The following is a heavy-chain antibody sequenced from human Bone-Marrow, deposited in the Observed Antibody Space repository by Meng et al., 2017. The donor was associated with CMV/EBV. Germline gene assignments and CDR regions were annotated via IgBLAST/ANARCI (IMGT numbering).Heavy chain of an antibody. CDR2: IWYDGSNK. D-gene: IGHD1-26*01. CDR3: AKEVGNGRYRNAFDI. J-gene: IGHJ3*02. CDR1: GFTFSSYG. V-gene: IGHV3-33*06. Sequence: SCKASGFTFSSYGMHWVRQAPGKGLEWVAVIWYDGSNKYYADSVKGRFTSSRDNSKNTLYLQMNSLRAEDTAVYYCAKEVGNGRYRNAFDIWGQGTMVTVSS.